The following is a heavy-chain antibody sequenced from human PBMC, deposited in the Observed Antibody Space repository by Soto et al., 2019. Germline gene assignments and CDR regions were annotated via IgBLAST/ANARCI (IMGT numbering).Heavy chain of an antibody. CDR1: GYSFTSYW. Sequence: PGESLKISCKGAGYSFTSYWIVWVRQMPGKVLEWMGIIYPDDSDTRYNPSFQGHVTISADKSINTAYLQWSSREASETAMYYCARHGPQQPLDRGGQGTLVTVSS. V-gene: IGHV5-51*01. CDR2: IYPDDSDT. CDR3: ARHGPQQPLDR. J-gene: IGHJ5*02. D-gene: IGHD6-13*01.